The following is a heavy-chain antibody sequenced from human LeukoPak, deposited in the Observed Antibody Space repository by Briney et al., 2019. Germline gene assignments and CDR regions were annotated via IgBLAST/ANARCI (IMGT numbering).Heavy chain of an antibody. CDR2: IKSKTDGGTT. CDR3: TTGLAAAGY. V-gene: IGHV3-15*01. Sequence: GGSLRLSCAASGFTFITYAMSWVRQAPGKGLEWVGRIKSKTDGGTTDYAAPVKGRFTISRDDSKNTLYLQMNSLKTEDTAVYYCTTGLAAAGYWGQGTLVTVSS. J-gene: IGHJ4*02. D-gene: IGHD6-13*01. CDR1: GFTFITYA.